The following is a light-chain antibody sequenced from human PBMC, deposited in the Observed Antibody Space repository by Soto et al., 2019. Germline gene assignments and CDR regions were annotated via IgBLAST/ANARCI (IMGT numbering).Light chain of an antibody. J-gene: IGLJ2*01. V-gene: IGLV4-69*01. CDR1: SGHSSYP. CDR2: LNSDGSH. Sequence: QLVLTQSPSASASLGASVNLTCTLSSGHSSYPIAWHQQQPEKGPRYLMKLNSDGSHSKGDGIPDRFSGSSSGAERYLTISSLQSEDEADYYCQTWAPGIVVFGGGTQLTVL. CDR3: QTWAPGIVV.